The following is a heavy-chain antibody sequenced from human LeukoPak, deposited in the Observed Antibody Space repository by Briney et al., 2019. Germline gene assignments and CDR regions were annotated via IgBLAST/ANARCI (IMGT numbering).Heavy chain of an antibody. CDR3: ARDSHCGDDNCYESFPH. D-gene: IGHD2-15*01. CDR1: GYTFTGYY. Sequence: ASVKVSCKASGYTFTGYYMHWVRQAPGQGLEWMGWINPNSGGTNYAQKFQGRVTMTRDTSISTASMELSRLRSDDTAVYYCARDSHCGDDNCYESFPHWGQGTLVTVSS. CDR2: INPNSGGT. V-gene: IGHV1-2*02. J-gene: IGHJ1*01.